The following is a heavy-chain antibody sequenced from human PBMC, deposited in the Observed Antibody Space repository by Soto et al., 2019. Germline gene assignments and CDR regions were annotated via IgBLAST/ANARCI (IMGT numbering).Heavy chain of an antibody. CDR3: ARDLWQYSSSFY. V-gene: IGHV1-18*01. Sequence: ASVKVSCKASGYTFTSYGISWVRQAPGQGLEWMGWISAYNGNTNYAQKLQGRVTMTADTSTSTAYMELRSLRSDDTAVYYCARDLWQYSSSFYWGQGTLVTVSS. D-gene: IGHD6-6*01. CDR1: GYTFTSYG. J-gene: IGHJ4*02. CDR2: ISAYNGNT.